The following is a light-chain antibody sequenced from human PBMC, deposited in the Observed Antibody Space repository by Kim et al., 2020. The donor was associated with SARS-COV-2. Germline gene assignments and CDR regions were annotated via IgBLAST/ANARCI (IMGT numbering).Light chain of an antibody. V-gene: IGLV3-21*04. CDR3: QVWDSGSVHPVV. CDR1: NIGSRS. J-gene: IGLJ2*01. Sequence: PVQTASITCGGTNIGSRSLHWYQQKPGQAPMMVISYDTARPSGIPERFSGSNSGNTATLTISRVEAGDEADYYCQVWDSGSVHPVVFGGGTQLTVL. CDR2: YDT.